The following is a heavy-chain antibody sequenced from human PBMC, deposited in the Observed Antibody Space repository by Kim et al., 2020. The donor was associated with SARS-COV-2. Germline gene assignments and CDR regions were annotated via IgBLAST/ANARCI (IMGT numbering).Heavy chain of an antibody. CDR2: IIPIFGTA. V-gene: IGHV1-69*13. CDR3: ASHGYYDILTGYYYYYYYGMDV. Sequence: SVKVSCKASGGTFSSYAISWVRQAPGQGLEWMGGIIPIFGTANYAQKFQGRVTITADESTSTAYMELSSLRSEDTAVYYCASHGYYDILTGYYYYYYYGMDVWGQGTTVTVSS. J-gene: IGHJ6*02. CDR1: GGTFSSYA. D-gene: IGHD3-9*01.